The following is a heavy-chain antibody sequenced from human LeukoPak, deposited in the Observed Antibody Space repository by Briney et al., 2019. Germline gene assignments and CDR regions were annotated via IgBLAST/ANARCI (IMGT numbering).Heavy chain of an antibody. D-gene: IGHD6-19*01. V-gene: IGHV4-39*07. J-gene: IGHJ4*02. CDR3: AREAVAGTGIDY. CDR1: GASISGSGYY. Sequence: SETLSLTCAVSGASISGSGYYWGWIRQPPGKGLEWIGRIYTSGSTNYNPSLKSRVTMSLDTSKNHFSLKLTSVTAADTAVYYCAREAVAGTGIDYWGQGTLVTVSS. CDR2: IYTSGST.